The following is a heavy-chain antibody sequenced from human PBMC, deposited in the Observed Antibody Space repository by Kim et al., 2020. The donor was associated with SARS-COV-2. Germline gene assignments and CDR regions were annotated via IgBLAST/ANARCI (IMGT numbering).Heavy chain of an antibody. CDR1: GYTFTSYG. CDR2: ISAYNGNT. D-gene: IGHD3-3*01. Sequence: ASVKVSCKASGYTFTSYGISWVRQAPGQGLEWMGWISAYNGNTNYAQKLQGRVTMTTDTSTSTAYMELRSLRSDDTAVYYCARDQWRVFWSGLSRGNWFDPWGQGTLVTVSS. J-gene: IGHJ5*02. CDR3: ARDQWRVFWSGLSRGNWFDP. V-gene: IGHV1-18*01.